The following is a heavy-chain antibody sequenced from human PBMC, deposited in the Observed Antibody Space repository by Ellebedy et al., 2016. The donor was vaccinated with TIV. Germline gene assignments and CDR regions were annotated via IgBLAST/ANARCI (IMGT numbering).Heavy chain of an antibody. J-gene: IGHJ4*02. CDR3: AREDYGSGWTDS. Sequence: GESLKISCVASGFTFSDFYMSWIRQAPGKGLEWVSYISSRSDYTKYADSVRGRFTISRDNAKNSLCLQMSSLRAEDTAVYYCAREDYGSGWTDSWGQGTLVTVSS. V-gene: IGHV3-11*06. CDR2: ISSRSDYT. D-gene: IGHD3-10*01. CDR1: GFTFSDFY.